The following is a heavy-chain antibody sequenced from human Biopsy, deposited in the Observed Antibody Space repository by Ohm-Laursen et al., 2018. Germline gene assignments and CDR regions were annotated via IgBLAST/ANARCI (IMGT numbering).Heavy chain of an antibody. D-gene: IGHD3-16*02. CDR1: GYTFTNYF. J-gene: IGHJ4*02. CDR3: ARAYRMYFFDF. V-gene: IGHV1-46*01. Sequence: ASVKVSCKASGYTFTNYFLHWVRQAPGQGLGWMGMINPSNARTNYAQKFQGRVTMTRDTSTSTVYMDLGSLRSEDTALYFCARAYRMYFFDFWGQGSLVTVSA. CDR2: INPSNART.